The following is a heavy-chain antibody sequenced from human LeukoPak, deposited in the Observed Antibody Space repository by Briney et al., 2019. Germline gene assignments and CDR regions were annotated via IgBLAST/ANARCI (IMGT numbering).Heavy chain of an antibody. Sequence: ASVKVSCKASGGTFSSYAISWVRQAPGQGLEWMGGIIPIFGTANYAQKFQGRVTITADESTSTAYMELSSLRSEDTAVYYCARGEDDYYDSSGYYLLDYWGQGTLVTVSS. CDR1: GGTFSSYA. CDR3: ARGEDDYYDSSGYYLLDY. J-gene: IGHJ4*02. V-gene: IGHV1-69*13. CDR2: IIPIFGTA. D-gene: IGHD3-22*01.